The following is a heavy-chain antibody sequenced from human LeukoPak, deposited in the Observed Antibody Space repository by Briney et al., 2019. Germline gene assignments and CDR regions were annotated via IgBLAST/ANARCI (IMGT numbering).Heavy chain of an antibody. Sequence: ASVKVSCKASGYTFTGYYMHWVRQAPGQGLEWMGWINPNSGGTNYAQKFQGRVTMTRDMSTSTVYMELSSLRSEDTAVYYCARGGMTPYNGFDPWGQGTLVTVSS. D-gene: IGHD1-14*01. CDR1: GYTFTGYY. J-gene: IGHJ5*02. CDR2: INPNSGGT. V-gene: IGHV1-2*02. CDR3: ARGGMTPYNGFDP.